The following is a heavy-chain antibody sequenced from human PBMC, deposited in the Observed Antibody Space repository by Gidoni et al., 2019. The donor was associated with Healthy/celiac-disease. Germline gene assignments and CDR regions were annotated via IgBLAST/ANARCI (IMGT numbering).Heavy chain of an antibody. Sequence: QVQLQQAGPGVVKPSQTLSITCAIAGDSVSSNSAAWNWIRQSPSRGLEWLGRTYYRYKWYNDYAVSVIILLTINPDPSTNQFSLQLNSVTPEDTAVYYCASATNYGDYIDFDYWGQGTLVTVSS. J-gene: IGHJ4*02. CDR2: TYYRYKWYN. D-gene: IGHD4-17*01. CDR1: GDSVSSNSAA. CDR3: ASATNYGDYIDFDY. V-gene: IGHV6-1*01.